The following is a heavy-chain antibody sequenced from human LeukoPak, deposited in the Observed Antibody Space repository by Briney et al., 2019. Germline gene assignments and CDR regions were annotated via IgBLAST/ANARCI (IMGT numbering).Heavy chain of an antibody. Sequence: GRSLRLSCAASGFTFSRYSMHWVRQAPGKGLEWVAVIWYDGSNKYYADSVKGRFTISRDNSKNTLYLQMNSLRAEDTAVYYCARVRTYYDILTPSLMDVWGQGTTVTVSS. CDR2: IWYDGSNK. V-gene: IGHV3-33*01. D-gene: IGHD3-9*01. J-gene: IGHJ6*02. CDR3: ARVRTYYDILTPSLMDV. CDR1: GFTFSRYS.